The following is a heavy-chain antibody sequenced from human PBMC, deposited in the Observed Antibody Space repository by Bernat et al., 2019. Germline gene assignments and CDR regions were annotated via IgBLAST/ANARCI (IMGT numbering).Heavy chain of an antibody. J-gene: IGHJ4*02. CDR3: AFLRRDVHTLDY. CDR2: ISVSGGIT. V-gene: IGHV3-23*01. D-gene: IGHD3-16*01. CDR1: GLTFSNYV. Sequence: EGQLLESGGGLVQPGGSLRLSCAASGLTFSNYVVRWVRQAPGKGLEWVSSISVSGGITYDADSVKGRFTISRDNSKNTLYLQMSSLRAEDTAVYYCAFLRRDVHTLDYWGQGTLVTVSS.